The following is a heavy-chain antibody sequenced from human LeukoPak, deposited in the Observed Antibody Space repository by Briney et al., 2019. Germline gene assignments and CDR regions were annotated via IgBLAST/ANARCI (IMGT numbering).Heavy chain of an antibody. D-gene: IGHD5-12*01. Sequence: SETLSLTCTVSGGSISSHYWSWIRQPPGKGLEWIGYIYYSGSTNYNPSLKSRVTISVDTSKNHFSLKLSSVTAADTAVYYCAREPGYSGYNNWFDPWGQGILVTVSS. CDR2: IYYSGST. CDR3: AREPGYSGYNNWFDP. V-gene: IGHV4-59*11. J-gene: IGHJ5*02. CDR1: GGSISSHY.